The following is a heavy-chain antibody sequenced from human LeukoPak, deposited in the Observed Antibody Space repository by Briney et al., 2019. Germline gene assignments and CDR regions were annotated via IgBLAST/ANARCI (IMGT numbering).Heavy chain of an antibody. CDR1: GFLFGSFS. D-gene: IGHD1-14*01. CDR3: AKSNTESQTTVGN. Sequence: GGSLRLSCAASGFLFGSFSMTWVRQAPGKGLEWVAGISGAGHGTYYADSVRGRFTISRDNSNNTVYLQMNSLKVDDTAVYYCAKSNTESQTTVGNWGQGTLVSVSS. V-gene: IGHV3-23*01. CDR2: ISGAGHGT. J-gene: IGHJ4*02.